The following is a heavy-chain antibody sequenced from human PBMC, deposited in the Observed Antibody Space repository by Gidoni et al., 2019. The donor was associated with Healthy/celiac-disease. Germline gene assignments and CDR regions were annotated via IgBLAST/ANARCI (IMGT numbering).Heavy chain of an antibody. CDR1: GFSLSNARMG. V-gene: IGHV2-26*01. CDR3: ARILLWDTAMVPPGVYYYGMDV. D-gene: IGHD5-18*01. Sequence: QVTLKESGPVLVKPTETLTLTCTVSGFSLSNARMGVSWIRQPPGKALEWLAHIFSNDEKSYSTSLKSRLTISKDTSKSQVVLTMTNMDPVDTATYYCARILLWDTAMVPPGVYYYGMDVWGQGTTVTVSS. CDR2: IFSNDEK. J-gene: IGHJ6*02.